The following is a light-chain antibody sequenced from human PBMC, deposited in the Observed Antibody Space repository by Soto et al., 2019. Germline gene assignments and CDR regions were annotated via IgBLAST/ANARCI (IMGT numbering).Light chain of an antibody. Sequence: AIQMTQSPSSLSASVGDRVTITCRASQGIRNDLGWYQQKPGKAPKLLIYAASSLQSGAPSRYSGSRPGTDFNLTISSLQPEDFATHYSLQDYNYPLTFGGGTKVDIK. J-gene: IGKJ4*01. CDR2: AAS. CDR3: LQDYNYPLT. CDR1: QGIRND. V-gene: IGKV1-6*01.